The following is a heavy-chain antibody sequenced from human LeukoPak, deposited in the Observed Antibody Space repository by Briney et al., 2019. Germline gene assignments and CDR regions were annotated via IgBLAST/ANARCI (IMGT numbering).Heavy chain of an antibody. CDR1: GFTFSSYG. D-gene: IGHD6-13*01. Sequence: GGSLRLSCEASGFTFSSYGMNWVRQAPGKGLEWVSYISDGGSTVFYADSVKGRFTISRDNAKRSLYLQMDSLRVEDTAVYYCAREEDMAAAGAFYYYYYGMDVWGQGTTVTVSS. CDR3: AREEDMAAAGAFYYYYYGMDV. V-gene: IGHV3-48*03. J-gene: IGHJ6*02. CDR2: ISDGGSTV.